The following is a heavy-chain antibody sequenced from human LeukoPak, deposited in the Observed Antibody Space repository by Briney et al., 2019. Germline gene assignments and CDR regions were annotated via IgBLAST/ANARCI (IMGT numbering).Heavy chain of an antibody. V-gene: IGHV4-39*01. CDR1: GGSISSSSYY. Sequence: SETLSLTCTVSGGSISSSSYYWGWIRQPPGKGLEWIGSIYYSGSTYYNPSLKSRVTISVDTSKNQFSLKLSSVTAADTAVYYCARHGYGELLLNWFDPWGQGTLVTVSS. CDR3: ARHGYGELLLNWFDP. D-gene: IGHD3-10*01. J-gene: IGHJ5*02. CDR2: IYYSGST.